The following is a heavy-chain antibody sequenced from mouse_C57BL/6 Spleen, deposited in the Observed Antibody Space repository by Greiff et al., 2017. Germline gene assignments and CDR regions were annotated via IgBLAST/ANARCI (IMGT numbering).Heavy chain of an antibody. CDR2: FYPGSGSI. CDR1: GYTFTEYP. V-gene: IGHV1-62-2*01. CDR3: ARHDNYGSSYDYFDY. J-gene: IGHJ2*01. Sequence: QVQLQQSGAELVKPGASVKLSCKASGYTFTEYPIHWVKQRSGQGLEWIGWFYPGSGSIKYKEKFKDKDPLTADKSSCTGSMELSRLTSEDAAVYFCARHDNYGSSYDYFDYWVQGTTLTVSS. D-gene: IGHD1-1*01.